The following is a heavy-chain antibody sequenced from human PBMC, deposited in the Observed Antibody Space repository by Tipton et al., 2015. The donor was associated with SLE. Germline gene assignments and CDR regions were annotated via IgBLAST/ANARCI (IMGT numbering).Heavy chain of an antibody. CDR2: IYYSGST. CDR1: GGSISSYY. J-gene: IGHJ4*02. Sequence: TLSLTCTVSGGSISSYYWSWIRQPPGKGLEWIGYIYYSGSTNYNPSLKSRVTISVDTSKNQFSLKLSSVTAADTAVYYCARQLDYDSRPPDFWGQGTLVTVSS. D-gene: IGHD3-22*01. CDR3: ARQLDYDSRPPDF. V-gene: IGHV4-59*01.